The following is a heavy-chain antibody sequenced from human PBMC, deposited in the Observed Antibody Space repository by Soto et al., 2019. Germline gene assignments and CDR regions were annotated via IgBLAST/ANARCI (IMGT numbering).Heavy chain of an antibody. D-gene: IGHD6-6*01. CDR2: INPNSGGT. J-gene: IGHJ4*02. V-gene: IGHV1-2*02. CDR3: ARGVIAARPGNYYFDY. Sequence: QVQLVQSGAEVKKPGASVKVSCKASGYTFTVYYMHWVRQAPGQGLEWMGWINPNSGGTNYAQKFQGRVTMTRDTSISTAYMELSRLRSDDTAVYYCARGVIAARPGNYYFDYWGQGTLVTVSS. CDR1: GYTFTVYY.